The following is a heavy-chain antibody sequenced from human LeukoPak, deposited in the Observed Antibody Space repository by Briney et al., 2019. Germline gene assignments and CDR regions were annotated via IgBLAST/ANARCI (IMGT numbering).Heavy chain of an antibody. CDR3: ARDGYTSAWSRFDY. D-gene: IGHD6-19*01. CDR2: ISYSVST. V-gene: IGHV4-59*01. J-gene: IGHJ4*02. Sequence: SETLSLTCTVSGGSISSYFWSWIRQPPGKGLEWIGDISYSVSTNYSPSLKSRVTISVDTSKKHFSLNLSSVTAADTAVYYCARDGYTSAWSRFDYWGQGALVTVSS. CDR1: GGSISSYF.